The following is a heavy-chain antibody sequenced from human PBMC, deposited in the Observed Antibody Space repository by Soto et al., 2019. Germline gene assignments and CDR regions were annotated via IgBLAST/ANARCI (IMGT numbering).Heavy chain of an antibody. CDR1: GFTFSSYS. CDR2: ISSSSSYI. D-gene: IGHD6-13*01. J-gene: IGHJ6*02. Sequence: SLRLSCAASGFTFSSYSMNWVRQAPGKGLEWVSSISSSSSYIYYADSVKGRFTISRDNAKNSLYLQMNSLRAEDTAVYYCARVGQQLVPIYYYYGMDVWGQGTTVTVSS. V-gene: IGHV3-21*01. CDR3: ARVGQQLVPIYYYYGMDV.